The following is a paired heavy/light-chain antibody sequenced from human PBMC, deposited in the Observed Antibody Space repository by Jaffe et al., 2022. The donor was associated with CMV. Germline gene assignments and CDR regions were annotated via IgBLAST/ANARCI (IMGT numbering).Light chain of an antibody. Sequence: SYELTQPPSVSVSPGQTASITCSGDKLGDKYTYWYHQKPGQSPVLVIYQDTRRPSGIPERFSGSNSGNTATLTISGTQAMDEADYYCQAWDSSTGVVFGTGTKVTVL. CDR2: QDT. CDR3: QAWDSSTGVV. V-gene: IGLV3-1*01. CDR1: KLGDKY. J-gene: IGLJ1*01.
Heavy chain of an antibody. CDR2: ISGAGDSR. Sequence: EVQVVESGGRLVQPGGSLRLSCTVSGFTFSSYAMSWVRQAPGKGLEWVSSISGAGDSRYYADSVKGRFTISTDKSKNTLYLQMNSLRAEDTAVYYCARASVRSWGGSFDYWGQGTLVTVSS. V-gene: IGHV3-23*04. D-gene: IGHD3-3*01. CDR3: ARASVRSWGGSFDY. J-gene: IGHJ4*02. CDR1: GFTFSSYA.